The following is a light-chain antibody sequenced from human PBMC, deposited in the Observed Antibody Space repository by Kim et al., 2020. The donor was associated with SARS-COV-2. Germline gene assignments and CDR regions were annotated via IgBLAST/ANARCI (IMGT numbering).Light chain of an antibody. CDR2: QNS. J-gene: IGLJ2*01. V-gene: IGLV3-1*01. CDR3: QAWDSSTVV. CDR1: KLGDKY. Sequence: SYELTQPPSVSVSPGQTASITCSGDKLGDKYACWYQQKPGQSPVLVIYQNSKRPSGIPERFFGPNSGNTATLTISGTQAMDEADYYCQAWDSSTVVFGGGTKLTVL.